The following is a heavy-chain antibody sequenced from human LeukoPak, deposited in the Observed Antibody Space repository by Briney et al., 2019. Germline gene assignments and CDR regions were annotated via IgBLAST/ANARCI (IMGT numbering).Heavy chain of an antibody. J-gene: IGHJ6*03. D-gene: IGHD6-19*01. V-gene: IGHV4-39*01. CDR2: IYYSGST. CDR3: ARMGSGWFLPLFPPPPSNYYYMDV. Sequence: PSETLSLTCTVSGGSISSSSYYWGWIRQPPGKGLEWIGSIYYSGSTYYNPSLKSRVTISVDTSKNQFSLKLSSVTAADTAVYYCARMGSGWFLPLFPPPPSNYYYMDVWGKGTTVTISS. CDR1: GGSISSSSYY.